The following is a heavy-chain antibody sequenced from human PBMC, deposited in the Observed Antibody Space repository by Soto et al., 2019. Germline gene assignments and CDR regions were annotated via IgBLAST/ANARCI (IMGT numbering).Heavy chain of an antibody. Sequence: QVQLVESGGGVVQPGGSLRLSCAASEITFSDYAIHWVRRAPGKGLEWVATVSYGGNSKYYADSVKGRFTISRDNSKNTLYLQMSGLRTEDTAVYYCARASRYCTNGVCLGDFDYWGQGTLVTVSS. CDR3: ARASRYCTNGVCLGDFDY. V-gene: IGHV3-30-3*01. CDR1: EITFSDYA. J-gene: IGHJ4*02. D-gene: IGHD2-8*01. CDR2: VSYGGNSK.